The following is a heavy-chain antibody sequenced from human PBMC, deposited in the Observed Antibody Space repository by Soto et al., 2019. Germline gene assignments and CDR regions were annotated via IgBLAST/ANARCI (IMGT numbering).Heavy chain of an antibody. CDR3: ARRVQTTSVVVQDNWLDP. CDR1: DGSISSHS. J-gene: IGHJ5*02. Sequence: QVKLQEAGPGLVRPSETLSLTCTVSDGSISSHSWNWIRQPPGRGLEWIGYVYSSGSTKYNPSLESRVTISIDTSKNQFSLKLTSLTAADTAIYYCARRVQTTSVVVQDNWLDPWGQGTLVTVSS. CDR2: VYSSGST. D-gene: IGHD2-15*01. V-gene: IGHV4-59*08.